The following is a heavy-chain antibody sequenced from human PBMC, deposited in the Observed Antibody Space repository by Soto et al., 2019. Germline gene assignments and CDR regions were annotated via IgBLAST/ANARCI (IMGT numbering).Heavy chain of an antibody. Sequence: GASVKVSCKASGYTFTSYGLSWLRQAPGKGLEWMGWISAYDGDTIYAQKLQGRVTMTEDTSTDTAYMELSSLRSEDTAVYYCATGPVPEGYFDYWGQGTLVTVSS. CDR2: ISAYDGDT. CDR1: GYTFTSYG. J-gene: IGHJ4*02. D-gene: IGHD6-6*01. CDR3: ATGPVPEGYFDY. V-gene: IGHV1-18*01.